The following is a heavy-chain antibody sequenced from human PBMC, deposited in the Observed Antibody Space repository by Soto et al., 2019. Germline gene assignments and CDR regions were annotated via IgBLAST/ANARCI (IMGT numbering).Heavy chain of an antibody. J-gene: IGHJ6*02. V-gene: IGHV1-2*04. CDR1: GYTFTGYY. Sequence: ASVKVSCKASGYTFTGYYMHWVRQAPGQGLEWMGWINPNSGGTNYAQKFQGWVTMTRDTSFSTAYMELSRLRSDDTAVYYCARVLGAAAALYGMDVWGQGTTVTVSS. CDR2: INPNSGGT. D-gene: IGHD6-13*01. CDR3: ARVLGAAAALYGMDV.